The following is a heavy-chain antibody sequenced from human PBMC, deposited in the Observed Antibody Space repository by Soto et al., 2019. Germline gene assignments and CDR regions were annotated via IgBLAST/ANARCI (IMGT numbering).Heavy chain of an antibody. CDR1: GGTFSSYA. CDR3: ASGIEYRYYYYGMDV. D-gene: IGHD2-2*01. V-gene: IGHV1-69*13. J-gene: IGHJ6*02. CDR2: IIPIFGTA. Sequence: ASVKVSCKASGGTFSSYAISWVRQAPGQGLEWMGGIIPIFGTANYAQKFQGRVTITADESTSTAYMELSSLRSEDTAVYYCASGIEYRYYYYGMDVWGQGTTVTVSS.